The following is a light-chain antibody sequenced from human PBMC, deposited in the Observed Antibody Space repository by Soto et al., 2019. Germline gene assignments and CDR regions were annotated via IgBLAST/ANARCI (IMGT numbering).Light chain of an antibody. J-gene: IGKJ2*03. CDR2: WGS. CDR1: QSVGPN. V-gene: IGKV3-15*01. CDR3: QQYENWPPYS. Sequence: TQSPATLSVSLGEEVSLSCRASQSVGPNLAWYQQRPGQAPRLLIHWGSTRANGVPARFRGSGRGTDFTLTISNPQSEDLAVYYCQQYENWPPYSFGQGTRLEIK.